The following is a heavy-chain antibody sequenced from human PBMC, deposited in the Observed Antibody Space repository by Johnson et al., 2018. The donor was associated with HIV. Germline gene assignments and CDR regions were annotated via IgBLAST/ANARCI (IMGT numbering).Heavy chain of an antibody. CDR1: GFTVSSNY. V-gene: IGHV3-53*01. D-gene: IGHD1-1*01. CDR2: IYSGGST. Sequence: VQLVESGGGLIQPGGSLRLSCVGSGFTVSSNYMSWVRQAPGKGLEWVSVIYSGGSTYYADSVKGRFTISRDTSKNTLYFQMNGLRAKDTAVYYCARDLHPGQNPFVAIWAFDIWGHGTMVTVSS. J-gene: IGHJ3*02. CDR3: ARDLHPGQNPFVAIWAFDI.